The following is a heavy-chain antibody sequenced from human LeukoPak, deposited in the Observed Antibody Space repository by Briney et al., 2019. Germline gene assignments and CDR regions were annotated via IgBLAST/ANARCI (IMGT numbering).Heavy chain of an antibody. V-gene: IGHV4-30-2*01. CDR3: ARLVPLFYGDASYYYYYYGMDV. Sequence: SETLSLTCAVSGGSISSGGYSWSWIRQPPGKGLEWIGYIYHSGSTYYNPSLKSRVTISVDRSKNQFSLKLSSVTAADTAVYYCARLVPLFYGDASYYYYYYGMDVWGQGTTVTVSS. D-gene: IGHD4-17*01. CDR2: IYHSGST. J-gene: IGHJ6*02. CDR1: GGSISSGGYS.